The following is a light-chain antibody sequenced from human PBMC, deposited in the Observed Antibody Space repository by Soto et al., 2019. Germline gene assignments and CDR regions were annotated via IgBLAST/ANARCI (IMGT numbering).Light chain of an antibody. CDR2: EVT. J-gene: IGLJ2*01. CDR3: SSYAGTNIL. CDR1: SSDVGGYNY. Sequence: QSVLTQPPSASGSPGQSVTISCTGTSSDVGGYNYVSWYQQHPGKAPKLIIYEVTQRPSGVPDRFSGSKSGNTASLTVSGLQAEDEGDYYCSSYAGTNILFGGGTTLTVL. V-gene: IGLV2-8*01.